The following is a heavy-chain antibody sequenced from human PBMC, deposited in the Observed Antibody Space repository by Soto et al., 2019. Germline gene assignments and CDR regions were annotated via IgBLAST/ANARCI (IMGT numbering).Heavy chain of an antibody. CDR3: ARSQGGSSSLDIYYYYYYGMDV. CDR2: VIPIFGTP. V-gene: IGHV1-69*01. Sequence: QVQLVQSGAEVKKPGSSVKVSCTAPGGTFSTYAISWVRQAPGQGLEWMGGVIPIFGTPKYAQKFQGRVTITADESTSTGDMELRSLRSEDTAVYYCARSQGGSSSLDIYYYYYYGMDVWGQGTTVTVSS. J-gene: IGHJ6*02. CDR1: GGTFSTYA. D-gene: IGHD2-15*01.